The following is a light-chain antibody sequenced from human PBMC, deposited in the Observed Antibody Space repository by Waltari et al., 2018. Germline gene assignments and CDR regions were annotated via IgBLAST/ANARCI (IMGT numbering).Light chain of an antibody. CDR3: QHDDASRGMYT. CDR2: GAI. J-gene: IGKJ2*01. CDR1: QSVSSRY. Sequence: EIVLTQSPGTLSLSPGERAALSCRASQSVSSRYLAWSQQRHGQAPRLLMSGAISRAADIPDSCSGSGSGTDFTLTISRREREDFAVYYCQHDDASRGMYTFGQGTRLE. V-gene: IGKV3-20*01.